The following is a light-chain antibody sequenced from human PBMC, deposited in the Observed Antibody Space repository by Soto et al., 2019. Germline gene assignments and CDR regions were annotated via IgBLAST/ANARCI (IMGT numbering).Light chain of an antibody. J-gene: IGKJ4*01. CDR2: GAS. V-gene: IGKV1-6*01. CDR3: LQDYNYPLT. CDR1: QGIRND. Sequence: AIQMTQSPSSLSASVGDGVTITCRASQGIRNDLAWYQQKPGKATRLLIYGASSLQSGVPSRFSGSGSGTDFTLTISSLQPEDFATYYWLQDYNYPLTCGGGTKVEIK.